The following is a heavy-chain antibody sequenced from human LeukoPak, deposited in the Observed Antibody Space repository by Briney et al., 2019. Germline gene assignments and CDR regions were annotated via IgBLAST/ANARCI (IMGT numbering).Heavy chain of an antibody. J-gene: IGHJ4*02. CDR3: AREWGSYYYDSSGYFDY. D-gene: IGHD3-22*01. V-gene: IGHV4-59*01. CDR2: IYYSGST. Sequence: PSETLSLTCTVSGGSISSYYWSWIRQPPGKGLEWIGYIYYSGSTNYNPSLKSRVTISVDTSKNQSSLKLSSVTAADTAVYYCAREWGSYYYDSSGYFDYWGQGTLVTVSS. CDR1: GGSISSYY.